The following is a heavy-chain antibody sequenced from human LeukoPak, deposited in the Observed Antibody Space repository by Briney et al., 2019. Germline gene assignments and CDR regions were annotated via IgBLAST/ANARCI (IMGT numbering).Heavy chain of an antibody. CDR3: ARGGVGYDFWSGKDWFDP. Sequence: SQTLSLTCTVSGGSISSYYWSWIRQPPGKGLEWIGYIYYSGSTNYNPSLKSRVTISVDTSKNQFSLKLSSVTAADTAVYYCARGGVGYDFWSGKDWFDPWGQGTLVTVSS. CDR1: GGSISSYY. V-gene: IGHV4-59*12. CDR2: IYYSGST. D-gene: IGHD3-3*01. J-gene: IGHJ5*02.